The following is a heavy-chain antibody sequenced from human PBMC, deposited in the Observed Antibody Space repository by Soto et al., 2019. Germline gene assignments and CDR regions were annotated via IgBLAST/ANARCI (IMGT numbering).Heavy chain of an antibody. V-gene: IGHV5-51*01. CDR1: GYSFISYC. CDR2: IYPGDSDT. CDR3: ATQGGWHNHYFDC. J-gene: IGHJ4*02. D-gene: IGHD6-19*01. Sequence: LKISCKGSGYSFISYCIGWVRQMPGKGLEWMGIIYPGDSDTRYSPSFQGQVTISADKSITTAYLQWSSLKASDTAMYYCATQGGWHNHYFDCWGQGTLVTVSS.